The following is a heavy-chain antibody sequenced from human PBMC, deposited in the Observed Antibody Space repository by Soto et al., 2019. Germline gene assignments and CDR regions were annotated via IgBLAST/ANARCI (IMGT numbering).Heavy chain of an antibody. J-gene: IGHJ6*02. CDR1: GVTFNISG. Sequence: GCSIELARASCGVTFNISGVAGSRKTQGKGLEWVAVISYDGSNKYYADYVKGRFTISRDNSKNTLYLQMNSLRAEDSAVYYCAKVGSYFWSGYYAGEGYYGMDVWGQGTTVTVSS. CDR2: ISYDGSNK. V-gene: IGHV3-30*18. D-gene: IGHD3-3*01. CDR3: AKVGSYFWSGYYAGEGYYGMDV.